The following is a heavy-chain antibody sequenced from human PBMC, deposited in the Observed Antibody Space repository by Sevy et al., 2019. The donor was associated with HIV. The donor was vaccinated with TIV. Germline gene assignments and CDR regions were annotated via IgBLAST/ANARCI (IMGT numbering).Heavy chain of an antibody. CDR3: ARFFTLDVNDRFFDY. J-gene: IGHJ4*02. D-gene: IGHD1-1*01. CDR2: IHYTGST. Sequence: SETLSLTCTVSGGSITTYYWSWIRQPPGKGLEWIGHIHYTGSTNYNPSLKSRVTISRDASKTQFSLKLNSVTAADTAVYYCARFFTLDVNDRFFDYWGQGTLVTVSS. V-gene: IGHV4-59*01. CDR1: GGSITTYY.